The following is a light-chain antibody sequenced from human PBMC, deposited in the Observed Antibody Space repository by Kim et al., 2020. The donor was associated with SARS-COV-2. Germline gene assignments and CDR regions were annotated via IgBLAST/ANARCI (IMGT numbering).Light chain of an antibody. CDR1: SIRTND. J-gene: IGLJ2*01. CDR2: GEK. V-gene: IGLV3-19*01. Sequence: ALARTVRKTCQGDSIRTNDANWDNQKQGKAPVVVSYGEKNRPTGSQDRFAGSSSGNTASVSMTGAQAEEEADYDCNSGDSSGNQLLFGGGTQLTVL. CDR3: NSGDSSGNQLL.